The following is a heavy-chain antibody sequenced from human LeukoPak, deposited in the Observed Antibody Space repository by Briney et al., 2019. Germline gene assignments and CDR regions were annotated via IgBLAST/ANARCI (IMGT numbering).Heavy chain of an antibody. J-gene: IGHJ4*02. D-gene: IGHD4-17*01. V-gene: IGHV3-23*01. CDR1: GFTFSSHG. Sequence: GGSLRLSCAASGFTFSSHGMSWVRQAPGKGLEWVSTISGSGDNTYYADSVKGRFTISRDNSKNTLYLQMNSLRAEDTAVYYRAKDQDYGDYNFDYWGQGTLVTVSS. CDR3: AKDQDYGDYNFDY. CDR2: ISGSGDNT.